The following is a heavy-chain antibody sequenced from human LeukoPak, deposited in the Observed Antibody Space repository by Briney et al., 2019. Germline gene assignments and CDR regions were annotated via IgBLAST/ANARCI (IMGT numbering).Heavy chain of an antibody. V-gene: IGHV6-1*01. CDR2: TYYRSEWSY. J-gene: IGHJ5*02. CDR3: ARNTPDFGTHQRFDP. D-gene: IGHD3-10*01. CDR1: GDSVPSNRAA. Sequence: SQTLSLTCAISGDSVPSNRAAWLWIRQSPSRGLEWLGRTYYRSEWSYDYALSVEGRITINPDTSKNQFSLQLNSLTPEDTAVYYCARNTPDFGTHQRFDPWGQGSLVTVSS.